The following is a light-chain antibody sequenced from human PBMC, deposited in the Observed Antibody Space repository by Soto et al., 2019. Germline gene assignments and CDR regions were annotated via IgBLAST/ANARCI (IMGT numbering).Light chain of an antibody. J-gene: IGKJ4*01. V-gene: IGKV3-15*01. Sequence: VMTQSPATLSVSPGERATLSCTASQSINSNLAWYQQRPGQAPRLLIYGASTRATGIPARFSGSGSGTEFTLTISSLQSEDFAVYYCQQYDDWLRLTFGGGTKVEIK. CDR2: GAS. CDR3: QQYDDWLRLT. CDR1: QSINSN.